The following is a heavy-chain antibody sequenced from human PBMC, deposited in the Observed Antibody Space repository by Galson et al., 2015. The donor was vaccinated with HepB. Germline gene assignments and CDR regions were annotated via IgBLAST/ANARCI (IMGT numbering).Heavy chain of an antibody. V-gene: IGHV3-23*01. CDR3: AKDRGVVVAGLFDY. D-gene: IGHD6-19*01. CDR1: GFTFSSYA. Sequence: SLRLSCAASGFTFSSYAVSWVRQAPGRGLGWVSSISGSAGSTYYADSVKGRFTISRDNSKNRLYLQMNSLRAEDSALYYCAKDRGVVVAGLFDYWGQGTLVTVSS. CDR2: ISGSAGST. J-gene: IGHJ4*02.